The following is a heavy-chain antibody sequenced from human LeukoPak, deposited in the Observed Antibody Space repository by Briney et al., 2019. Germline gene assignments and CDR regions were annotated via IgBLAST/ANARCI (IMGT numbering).Heavy chain of an antibody. CDR3: ARVISADYYYYMDV. J-gene: IGHJ6*03. D-gene: IGHD2-21*01. CDR2: MNPNSGNT. V-gene: IGHV1-8*01. CDR1: GYTFTSYD. Sequence: GASVKVSCKASGYTFTSYDINWVRQATGQGLEWMGWMNPNSGNTGYAQKFQGRVTMTRNTSISTAYMELSSLRSEDTAVYYCARVISADYYYYMDVWGKGTTVTVSS.